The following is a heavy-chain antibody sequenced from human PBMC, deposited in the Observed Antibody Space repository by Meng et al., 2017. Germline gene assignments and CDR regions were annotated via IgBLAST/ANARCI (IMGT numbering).Heavy chain of an antibody. Sequence: SLKISCAASGFTFDNYAMHWVRQVPGKGLEWVSGISWNSAKIDYADSERGPFTISRDNAKNSLYLQMTSLRTEDTALYYCTKDYVMATIWLAFDIWGRGTMVTVSS. CDR1: GFTFDNYA. CDR3: TKDYVMATIWLAFDI. D-gene: IGHD5-24*01. V-gene: IGHV3-9*01. J-gene: IGHJ3*02. CDR2: ISWNSAKI.